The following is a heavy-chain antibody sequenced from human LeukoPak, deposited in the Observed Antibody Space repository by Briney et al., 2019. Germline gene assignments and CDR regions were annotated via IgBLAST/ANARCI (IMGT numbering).Heavy chain of an antibody. J-gene: IGHJ4*02. CDR2: IHPSEGF. Sequence: SETLSLTCDVYGGSCDDYYCSWIRQPPGKGLEWIGEIHPSEGFYYNSSLMSRVTISIDTSKTHSSLRLASVTAADTAFYYCARGRDRSKAGDHWGQGSLVTVSS. V-gene: IGHV4-34*01. CDR3: ARGRDRSKAGDH. CDR1: GGSCDDYY. D-gene: IGHD5-24*01.